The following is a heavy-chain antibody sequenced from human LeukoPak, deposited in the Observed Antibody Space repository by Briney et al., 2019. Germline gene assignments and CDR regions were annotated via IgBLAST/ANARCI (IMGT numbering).Heavy chain of an antibody. J-gene: IGHJ3*02. CDR1: GGSISSYY. D-gene: IGHD2-15*01. V-gene: IGHV3-23*01. CDR3: AKSEQRYCSGGSCPLSAFDI. Sequence: PSETLSLTCTVSGGSISSYYWSWVRQAPGKGLEWVSAISASGGSTYYADSVKGRFTISRDSPKNTLYLQMNSLRAEDTAVYYCAKSEQRYCSGGSCPLSAFDIWGQGTMVTVSS. CDR2: ISASGGST.